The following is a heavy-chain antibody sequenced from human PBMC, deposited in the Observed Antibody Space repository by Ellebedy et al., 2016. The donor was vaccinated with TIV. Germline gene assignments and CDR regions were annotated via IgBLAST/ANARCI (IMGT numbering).Heavy chain of an antibody. V-gene: IGHV1-2*02. CDR1: GYTFTGYY. D-gene: IGHD5-12*01. CDR2: INPNSGGT. Sequence: AASVKVSCKASGYTFTGYYMHWVRQAPGQGLEWMGWINPNSGGTNYAQKFQGRVTMTRDTSISTAYMELSRLRADDTAVYYCARGGDIVATRDLDYWGQGTLVTVSS. J-gene: IGHJ4*02. CDR3: ARGGDIVATRDLDY.